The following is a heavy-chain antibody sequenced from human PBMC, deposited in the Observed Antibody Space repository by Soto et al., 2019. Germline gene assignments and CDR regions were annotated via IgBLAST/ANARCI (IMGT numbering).Heavy chain of an antibody. CDR2: ISADKGNT. Sequence: QDQLVQSGAEVKKPGASVKVSCKASGYIFTTYGIGWVRQAPGQGLEWMAWISADKGNTDYAQKFQDQVTMTTDISTNTAYMELSSLRSDDTAVYYCARGSRFDAFDIWGQGTMVTVSS. V-gene: IGHV1-18*01. CDR3: ARGSRFDAFDI. CDR1: GYIFTTYG. J-gene: IGHJ3*02.